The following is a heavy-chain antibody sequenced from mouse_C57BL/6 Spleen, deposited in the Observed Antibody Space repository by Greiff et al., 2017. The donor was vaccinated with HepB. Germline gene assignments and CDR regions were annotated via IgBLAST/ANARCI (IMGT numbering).Heavy chain of an antibody. CDR2: INPSTGGT. J-gene: IGHJ2*01. CDR1: GYSFTGYY. CDR3: ARSGLITTVVPFDY. V-gene: IGHV1-42*01. Sequence: VQLKESGPELVKPGASVKISCKASGYSFTGYYMNWVKQSPEKSLEWIGEINPSTGGTTYNQKFKAKATLTVDKSSSTAYMQLKSLTSEDSAVYYCARSGLITTVVPFDYWGQGTTLTVSS. D-gene: IGHD1-1*01.